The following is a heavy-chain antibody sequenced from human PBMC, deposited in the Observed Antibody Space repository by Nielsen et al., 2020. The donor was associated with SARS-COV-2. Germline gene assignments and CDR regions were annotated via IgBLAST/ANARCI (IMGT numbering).Heavy chain of an antibody. D-gene: IGHD2-8*01. CDR1: GFTFDDYG. CDR3: ARDLGALMVYAIDYYYGMDV. CDR2: INWNGGST. J-gene: IGHJ6*02. V-gene: IGHV3-20*04. Sequence: GESLKISCAASGFTFDDYGMSWVRQAPGKGLEWVSGINWNGGSTGYADSVKGRFTISRDNAKNSLYLQMNSLRAEDTALYYCARDLGALMVYAIDYYYGMDVWGQGTTVTVSS.